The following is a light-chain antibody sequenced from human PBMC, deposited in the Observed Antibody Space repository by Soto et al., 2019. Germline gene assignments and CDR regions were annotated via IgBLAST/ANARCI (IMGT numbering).Light chain of an antibody. V-gene: IGLV1-51*01. Sequence: QSCLTHQPSLSAAPGQKVTISCSGSSSNIGGNSVSWYQQLPGTAPKLLIYDDNKRPSGIPDRFSGSKSGTSATLGITGFQTGDEADYYCGSWDSSLSAYVFGTGTKVTVL. CDR2: DDN. CDR1: SSNIGGNS. J-gene: IGLJ1*01. CDR3: GSWDSSLSAYV.